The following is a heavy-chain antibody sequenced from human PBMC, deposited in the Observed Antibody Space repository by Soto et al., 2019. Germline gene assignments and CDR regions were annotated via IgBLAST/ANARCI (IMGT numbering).Heavy chain of an antibody. V-gene: IGHV4-61*01. D-gene: IGHD3-10*01. CDR2: IYYSGST. CDR3: ARGSDGSGSFPSYGMDV. J-gene: IGHJ6*02. Sequence: SETLSLTCTVSRGSVSGGSYFWNWIRQPPGKGLEWIGYIYYSGSTNYNPSLKSRVTISVDTSKNQFSLKLSSVTAADTAVYYCARGSDGSGSFPSYGMDVWGQGTTVTVSS. CDR1: RGSVSGGSYF.